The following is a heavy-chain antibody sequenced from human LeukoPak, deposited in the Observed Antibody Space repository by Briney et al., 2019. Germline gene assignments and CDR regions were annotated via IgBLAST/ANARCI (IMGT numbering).Heavy chain of an antibody. D-gene: IGHD3-10*01. CDR3: RRSLDY. Sequence: ASVKVSCKASGYTFTNYNMHWVQQAPGQGLEWMGMINPSGDSTTYAQRFQGRVTLTRDTSTTTVYMELSSLKSEDTAVYYCRRSLDYWGQGTLVTVSS. CDR2: INPSGDST. J-gene: IGHJ4*02. CDR1: GYTFTNYN. V-gene: IGHV1-46*01.